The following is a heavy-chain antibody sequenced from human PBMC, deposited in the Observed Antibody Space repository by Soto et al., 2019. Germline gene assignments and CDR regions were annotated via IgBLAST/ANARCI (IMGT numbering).Heavy chain of an antibody. V-gene: IGHV1-18*01. Sequence: GASVKVSCKPSGYTFTTYSINWVRQAPGQGLEWMGWMRTDNGNTNYAQKCKGRVTMTTDTSTSTAYLELRSLKSDDTGIYYCARGGNHVRGSSEFWGQGTLVTVSS. D-gene: IGHD3-16*01. J-gene: IGHJ4*02. CDR3: ARGGNHVRGSSEF. CDR2: MRTDNGNT. CDR1: GYTFTTYS.